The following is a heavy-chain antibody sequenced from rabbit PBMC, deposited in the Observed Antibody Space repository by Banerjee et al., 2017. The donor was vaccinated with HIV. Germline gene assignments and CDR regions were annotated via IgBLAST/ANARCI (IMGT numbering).Heavy chain of an antibody. Sequence: QQLLEESGGGLVKPGGTLTLTCKASGIDFSNYYYICWVRQAPGKGLELIACIHTSSGNTWYANWVNGRFTISRSTSLNTVDLKMTSLTAADTATYFCVRSYSAGRYLDLWGPGTLVTVS. CDR2: IHTSSGNT. D-gene: IGHD7-1*01. CDR1: GIDFSNYYY. CDR3: VRSYSAGRYLDL. J-gene: IGHJ4*01. V-gene: IGHV1S43*01.